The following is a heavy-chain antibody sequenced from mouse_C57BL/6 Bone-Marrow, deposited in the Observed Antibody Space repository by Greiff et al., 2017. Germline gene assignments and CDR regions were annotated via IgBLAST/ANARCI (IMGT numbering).Heavy chain of an antibody. CDR1: GYSFTGYY. V-gene: IGHV1-42*01. CDR3: ARDLLYYYGSSYFDY. J-gene: IGHJ2*01. Sequence: VQLQQSGPELVKPGASVKISCKASGYSFTGYYMNWVKQSPEQSLEWIGEINPSTGGTTYNQKFKAKATLTVDKSSSTAYMQLKSLTSEDSAVYYCARDLLYYYGSSYFDYWGQGTTLTVSS. D-gene: IGHD1-1*01. CDR2: INPSTGGT.